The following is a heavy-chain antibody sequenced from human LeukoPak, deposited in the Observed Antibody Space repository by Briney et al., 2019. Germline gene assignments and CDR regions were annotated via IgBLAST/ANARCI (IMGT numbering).Heavy chain of an antibody. J-gene: IGHJ4*02. V-gene: IGHV3-30*03. CDR3: AREGYTYGTYYFDY. Sequence: GGSLRLSCAASGFTVSSNYMSWVRQAPGKGLEWVAFISYDGSNKYYADSVKGRFTISRDNSKNTLYLQMNSLRAEDTAVYYCAREGYTYGTYYFDYWGQGTLVTVSS. CDR2: ISYDGSNK. CDR1: GFTVSSNY. D-gene: IGHD5-18*01.